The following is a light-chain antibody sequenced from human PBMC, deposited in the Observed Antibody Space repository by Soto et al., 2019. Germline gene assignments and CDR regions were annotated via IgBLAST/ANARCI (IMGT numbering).Light chain of an antibody. V-gene: IGKV1-9*01. CDR1: QGISSY. Sequence: DIQLTQSPSFLPASVGDTVTITCRASQGISSYLGWYQQKPGKAPKLLIYAASTLQGGVPSRFSGTGSGTEFTLIISSLQPEDLATYYCQQLKSYPLTFGGGTKVDIK. CDR3: QQLKSYPLT. J-gene: IGKJ4*01. CDR2: AAS.